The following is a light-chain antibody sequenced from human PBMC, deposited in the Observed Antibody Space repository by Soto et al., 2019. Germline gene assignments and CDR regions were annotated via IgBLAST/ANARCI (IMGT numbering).Light chain of an antibody. J-gene: IGLJ2*01. CDR1: SSNIGAGYD. CDR2: ADT. CDR3: QSFDSSLRGVL. Sequence: QPVLTQPPSVSGAPGQTVTISCTGSSSNIGAGYDVHWYRQVAGTVPKVLIYADTNRPSGVPGRFSASKSGASASLTIAGLQAEDEVDYYCQSFDSSLRGVLFGGGTKLTVL. V-gene: IGLV1-40*01.